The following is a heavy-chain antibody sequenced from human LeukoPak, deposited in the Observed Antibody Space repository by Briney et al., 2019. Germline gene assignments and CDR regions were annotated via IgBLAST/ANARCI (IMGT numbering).Heavy chain of an antibody. J-gene: IGHJ4*02. Sequence: SETLSLTCAVYGGSFSGYYWSWIRQPPGKGLEWIGEINHSGSTNYNPSRKSRVTISVDTSKNQFSLKLSSVTAADTAVYYCARGLGGDSSGYYPPYFDYWGQGTLVTVSS. CDR1: GGSFSGYY. CDR3: ARGLGGDSSGYYPPYFDY. V-gene: IGHV4-34*01. CDR2: INHSGST. D-gene: IGHD3-22*01.